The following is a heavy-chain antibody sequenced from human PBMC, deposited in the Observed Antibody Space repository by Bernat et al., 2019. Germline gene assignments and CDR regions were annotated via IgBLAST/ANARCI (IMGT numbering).Heavy chain of an antibody. CDR3: VRAALYNWFDP. CDR2: ISSSSSTI. V-gene: IGHV3-48*01. J-gene: IGHJ5*02. Sequence: EVQLVESGGGLVQPGGSLRLSCAASGFTFSSYSMNWVRQAPGKGLEWVSYISSSSSTIYYADSVKGRFTISRDNAKNSLYLQMNSLRAEDTAVYYCVRAALYNWFDPWGQGTLVTVSS. CDR1: GFTFSSYS. D-gene: IGHD2-15*01.